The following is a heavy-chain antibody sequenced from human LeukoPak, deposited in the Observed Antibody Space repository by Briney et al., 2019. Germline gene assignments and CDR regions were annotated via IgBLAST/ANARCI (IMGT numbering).Heavy chain of an antibody. V-gene: IGHV4-38-2*02. Sequence: SETLSLTCTVSGGSISSDWYWGWVRRPPGNGLEWIGAIYRNGDTYYNPSLKSRVTISHDTSKNQFSLRLNSVTAADTAVYYCARAKRDYYDNSGYESYYYFMDVWGKGTTVTVSS. CDR1: GGSISSDWY. J-gene: IGHJ6*03. CDR3: ARAKRDYYDNSGYESYYYFMDV. D-gene: IGHD3-22*01. CDR2: IYRNGDT.